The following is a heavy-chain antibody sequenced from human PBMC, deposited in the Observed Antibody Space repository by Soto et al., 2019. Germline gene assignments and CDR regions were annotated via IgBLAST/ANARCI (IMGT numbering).Heavy chain of an antibody. Sequence: PGGSLRLSCAVSGFSLSDYYMSWIRQAPGKGLEWVSKISSSGATTDYADSVKGRFTISRDNAKKSLYLQMNSLRVEDMAVYYCARMGSGYDFVLWGQGTLVTVSS. V-gene: IGHV3-11*01. CDR3: ARMGSGYDFVL. J-gene: IGHJ4*02. D-gene: IGHD5-12*01. CDR1: GFSLSDYY. CDR2: ISSSGATT.